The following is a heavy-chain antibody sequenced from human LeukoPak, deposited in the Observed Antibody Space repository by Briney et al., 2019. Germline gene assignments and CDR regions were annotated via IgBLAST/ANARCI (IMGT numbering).Heavy chain of an antibody. CDR2: ISAHSGDT. CDR3: GRAGGPNFDY. CDR1: GYTFTSYG. V-gene: IGHV1-18*01. Sequence: ASVKVSCKASGYTFTSYGISWVRQAPGQGLEWMGWISAHSGDTNYAQKFQGRATMTTDTSTSTAYMELRSLSSDDTAVYYCGRAGGPNFDYWGQGTLVTVSS. J-gene: IGHJ4*02. D-gene: IGHD4-23*01.